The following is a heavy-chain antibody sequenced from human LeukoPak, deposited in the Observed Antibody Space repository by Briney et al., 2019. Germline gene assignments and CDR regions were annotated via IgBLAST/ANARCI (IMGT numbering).Heavy chain of an antibody. Sequence: ASVKVSCKASGYTFTSYYMHWVRQAPGQGLEWMGIINPSGGSTSYAQKFQGGVTMTRDTSTSTVYMELSSLRSEDTAVYYCARDTAKYSFRTIGYYGMDVWGQGTTVTVSS. CDR1: GYTFTSYY. CDR3: ARDTAKYSFRTIGYYGMDV. V-gene: IGHV1-46*01. D-gene: IGHD5-18*01. CDR2: INPSGGST. J-gene: IGHJ6*02.